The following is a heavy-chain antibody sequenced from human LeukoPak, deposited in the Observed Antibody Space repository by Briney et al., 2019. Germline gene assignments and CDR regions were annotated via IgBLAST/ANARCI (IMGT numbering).Heavy chain of an antibody. V-gene: IGHV4-61*08. J-gene: IGHJ3*01. Sequence: SETLSLTCTVSGGSISSGGYYWSWIRQPPGKGLEWLGYIYYSGSTNYNPALKSRVTISVDTSKNQFSLKLNSVTSADTAVYYCAREWSAFDFWGQGTMVTVSS. CDR3: AREWSAFDF. CDR2: IYYSGST. D-gene: IGHD3-3*01. CDR1: GGSISSGGYY.